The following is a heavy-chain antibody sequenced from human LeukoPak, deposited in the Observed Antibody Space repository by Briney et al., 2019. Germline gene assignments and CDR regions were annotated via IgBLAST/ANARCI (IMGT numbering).Heavy chain of an antibody. CDR3: ASQPTAVAGFVDY. D-gene: IGHD6-19*01. CDR1: GFTFSSYW. CDR2: INSDGSST. Sequence: GGSLRLSCAASGFTFSSYWMHWVRQAPGKGLVWVSRINSDGSSTSYADSVKGRFTISRDNAKNTLYLQMNSLRAEDTAVYYCASQPTAVAGFVDYWGQGTLVTVSS. J-gene: IGHJ4*02. V-gene: IGHV3-74*01.